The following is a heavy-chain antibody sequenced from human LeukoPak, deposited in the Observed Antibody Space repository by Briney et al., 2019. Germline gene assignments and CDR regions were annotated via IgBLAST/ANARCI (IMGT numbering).Heavy chain of an antibody. CDR3: AKGAYDYIEIAYFDY. Sequence: PGVSLRLSCVASGFSFNNYAMNWVRQAPGKGLEWVSLIIGSSGSTFYADSVKGRFTISRDKSKNTLYLQMNSLRAEDTAVYYCAKGAYDYIEIAYFDYWGQGSLVTVSS. D-gene: IGHD5-12*01. V-gene: IGHV3-23*01. CDR1: GFSFNNYA. J-gene: IGHJ4*02. CDR2: IIGSSGST.